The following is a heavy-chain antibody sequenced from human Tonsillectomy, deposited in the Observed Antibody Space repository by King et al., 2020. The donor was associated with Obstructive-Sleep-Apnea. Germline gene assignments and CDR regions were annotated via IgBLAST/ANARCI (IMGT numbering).Heavy chain of an antibody. CDR3: ARGFARYNFEY. CDR2: IYRGETT. Sequence: QAPGKGLEWVSIIYRGETTYYADSVKGRLTISRDNSKNTLYLQMNSLRVDDTAVYYCARGFARYNFEYWGQGTLVTVS. V-gene: IGHV3-53*01. J-gene: IGHJ4*02. D-gene: IGHD3-10*01.